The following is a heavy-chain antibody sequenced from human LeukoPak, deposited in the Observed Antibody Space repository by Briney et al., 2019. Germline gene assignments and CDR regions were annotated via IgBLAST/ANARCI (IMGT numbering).Heavy chain of an antibody. CDR1: GYSFTSYW. CDR3: ARDMRRGRDYYGSGTLEY. Sequence: GESLKISCKGSGYSFTSYWISWVRQMPGKGLEWMGRIDPSDSYTNYSPSFQGHVTISADTSISTAYMELSRLTSDDTAVYYCARDMRRGRDYYGSGTLEYWGQGTLVTVSS. V-gene: IGHV5-10-1*01. J-gene: IGHJ4*02. D-gene: IGHD3-10*01. CDR2: IDPSDSYT.